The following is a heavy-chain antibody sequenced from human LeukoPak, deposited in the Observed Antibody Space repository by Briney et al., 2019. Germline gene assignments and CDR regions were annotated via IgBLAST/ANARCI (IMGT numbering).Heavy chain of an antibody. V-gene: IGHV3-64*01. J-gene: IGHJ3*02. D-gene: IGHD2-21*02. CDR3: ARDLYCGGDCYSRAFDI. Sequence: GGSLRLSCAASGFTFSSYAMHWVRQAPGKGLEYVSAISSNGGSTYYANSVKGRFTISRDNSKNTLYLQMGSLRGEDMAVYYCARDLYCGGDCYSRAFDIWGQGTMVTVSS. CDR1: GFTFSSYA. CDR2: ISSNGGST.